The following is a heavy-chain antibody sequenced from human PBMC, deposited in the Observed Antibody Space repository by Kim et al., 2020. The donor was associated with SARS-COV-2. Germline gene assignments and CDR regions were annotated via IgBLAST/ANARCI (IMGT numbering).Heavy chain of an antibody. J-gene: IGHJ6*02. CDR2: IYSGGST. Sequence: GGSLRLSCAASGFTVSSNYMSWVRQAPGKGLEWVSVIYSGGSTYYADYVKGGFSISRHNSKNTIYLQMTSLRAEDTAVYYCTGRVVVVPAAMRGYYGMEVWGQGATVT. V-gene: IGHV3-53*04. D-gene: IGHD2-2*01. CDR3: TGRVVVVPAAMRGYYGMEV. CDR1: GFTVSSNY.